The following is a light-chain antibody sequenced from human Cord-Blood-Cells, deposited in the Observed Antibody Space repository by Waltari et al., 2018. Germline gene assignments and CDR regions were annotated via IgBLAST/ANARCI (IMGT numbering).Light chain of an antibody. CDR2: AVS. CDR3: SSYTSSSTWV. V-gene: IGLV2-14*01. J-gene: IGLJ3*02. Sequence: QSALTQPASVSGSPGQSITISGTATSSDVGGYNSVSWYQQHPGKAPKLMIYAVSKRPSGVSNRFSGSKSGHTSSLTISGLQAEDEANYYCSSYTSSSTWVFGGGTKLTVL. CDR1: SSDVGGYNS.